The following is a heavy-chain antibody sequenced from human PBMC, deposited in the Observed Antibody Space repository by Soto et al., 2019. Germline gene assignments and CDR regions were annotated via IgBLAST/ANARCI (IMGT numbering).Heavy chain of an antibody. CDR3: AKGYYGSGRHYYGMDV. Sequence: GGSLRLSCAASGFTFSSYAMSWVRQAPGKGLEWVSAISGSGGSTYYADSVKGRFTISRDNSKNTLYLQMNSLRAEDTAVYYCAKGYYGSGRHYYGMDVWGQGTTVTVSS. CDR2: ISGSGGST. V-gene: IGHV3-23*01. J-gene: IGHJ6*02. D-gene: IGHD3-10*01. CDR1: GFTFSSYA.